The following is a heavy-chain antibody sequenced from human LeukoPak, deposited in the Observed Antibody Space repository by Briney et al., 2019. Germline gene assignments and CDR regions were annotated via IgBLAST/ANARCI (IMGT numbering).Heavy chain of an antibody. J-gene: IGHJ4*02. D-gene: IGHD4-17*01. CDR1: GFTVSSNY. CDR2: IYSGGST. Sequence: GGSLRLSCAASGFTVSSNYMSWVRQAPGKGLEWVSVIYSGGSTYYADSVKGRFTISRDNSKNTLYLQMNSLRAEDTAVYYCARDSGDYYFDYWGQGTLVTVSS. V-gene: IGHV3-66*01. CDR3: ARDSGDYYFDY.